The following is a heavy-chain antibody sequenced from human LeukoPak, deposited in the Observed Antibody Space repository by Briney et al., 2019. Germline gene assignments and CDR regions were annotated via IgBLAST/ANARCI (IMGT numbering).Heavy chain of an antibody. J-gene: IGHJ4*02. D-gene: IGHD3-22*01. CDR1: GGTFSSYA. V-gene: IGHV1-69*05. CDR2: IIPIFGTA. CDR3: ARNLHYYDSSGYLDY. Sequence: ASVKVSCKASGGTFSSYAISWVRQAPGQGLEWMGRIIPIFGTANYAQKFQGRVTITTDESTSTAYMELSSLRSEDTAVYCCARNLHYYDSSGYLDYWGQGTLVTVSS.